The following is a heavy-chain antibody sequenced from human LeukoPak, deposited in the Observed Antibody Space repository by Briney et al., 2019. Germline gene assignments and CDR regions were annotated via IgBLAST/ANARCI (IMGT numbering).Heavy chain of an antibody. D-gene: IGHD3-3*01. CDR2: INPSGGST. V-gene: IGHV1-46*01. CDR1: GYTFTSYG. CDR3: ARVLYYDFWSGYRPNYYYGMDV. Sequence: GASVKVSCKASGYTFTSYGISWVRQAPGQGLEWMGIINPSGGSTSYAQKFQGRVTMTRDTSTSTVYMELSSLRSEDTAVYYCARVLYYDFWSGYRPNYYYGMDVWGQGTTVTVSS. J-gene: IGHJ6*02.